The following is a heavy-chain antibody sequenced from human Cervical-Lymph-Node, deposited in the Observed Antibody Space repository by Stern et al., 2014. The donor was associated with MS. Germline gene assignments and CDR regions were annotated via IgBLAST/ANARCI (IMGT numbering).Heavy chain of an antibody. D-gene: IGHD7-27*01. V-gene: IGHV1-8*01. J-gene: IGHJ1*01. Sequence: VQLVESGAEVRKPGASVRLSCKASGDIFTSDDIHWVRQASGQGLEWMGWMNPDSGGTGFEQKFQGRVTMTTDISTSTAYMELSSLTSEDTAVYYCTKGWGRWGQGTQVTVSS. CDR1: GDIFTSDD. CDR3: TKGWGR. CDR2: MNPDSGGT.